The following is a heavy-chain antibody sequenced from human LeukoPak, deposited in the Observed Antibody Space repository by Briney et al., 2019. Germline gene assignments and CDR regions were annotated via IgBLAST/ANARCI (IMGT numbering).Heavy chain of an antibody. CDR2: VKTKADGGTT. CDR1: GFTFSSAW. J-gene: IGHJ4*02. Sequence: GGSLRLSCAASGFTFSSAWMSWVRQAPGKGLEWVGRVKTKADGGTTEYAAPVKGRFTISRDDSKNTLDLQMNSLNTEDTGMYYCVTDVPYPAPQFDFWGQGTLVTVSS. V-gene: IGHV3-15*01. CDR3: VTDVPYPAPQFDF. D-gene: IGHD2-2*01.